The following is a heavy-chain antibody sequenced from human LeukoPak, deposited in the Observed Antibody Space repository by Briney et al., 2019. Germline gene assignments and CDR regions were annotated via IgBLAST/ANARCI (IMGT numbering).Heavy chain of an antibody. V-gene: IGHV1-2*02. CDR1: GYTFTGSY. D-gene: IGHD3-22*01. Sequence: ASVKVSCKASGYTFTGSYMHWVRQAPGQGLEWMGWINPNNGGTRYAQKFQGRVTMTRDTSITTVYMEVSRLSSDDTAVYYCARDFHSESSGRFDPWGQGTLVTVSS. CDR3: ARDFHSESSGRFDP. J-gene: IGHJ5*02. CDR2: INPNNGGT.